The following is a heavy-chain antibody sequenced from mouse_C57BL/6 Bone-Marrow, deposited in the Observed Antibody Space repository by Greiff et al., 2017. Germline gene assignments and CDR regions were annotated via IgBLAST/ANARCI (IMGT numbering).Heavy chain of an antibody. D-gene: IGHD3-2*02. CDR2: IDPEDGYT. CDR3: SLRQHRLRLFDY. V-gene: IGHV14-1*01. J-gene: IGHJ2*01. CDR1: GFNIKDYY. Sequence: EVMLVESGAELVRPGASVKLSCTASGFNIKDYYMHWVKQRPEQGLEWIGRIDPEDGYTEYAPKFQGKATMTADTSSNTAYLQLSSLTSEDTAVXYWSLRQHRLRLFDYWGQGTTLTVSA.